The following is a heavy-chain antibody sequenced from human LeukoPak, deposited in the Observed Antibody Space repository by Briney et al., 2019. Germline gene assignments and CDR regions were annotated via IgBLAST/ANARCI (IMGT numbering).Heavy chain of an antibody. V-gene: IGHV3-30-3*01. D-gene: IGHD6-19*01. J-gene: IGHJ6*02. CDR3: ARDSGRYISGQGPYYYHGMDV. CDR1: GFTFSSYA. CDR2: ISNDETNK. Sequence: PGGSLRLSCAASGFTFSSYALHWVRQAPVKGLEWVAVISNDETNKYYADSVKGRFTISRDNSKNMLYLQMNSLRPEDTAVYYCARDSGRYISGQGPYYYHGMDVWGQGTTVTVSS.